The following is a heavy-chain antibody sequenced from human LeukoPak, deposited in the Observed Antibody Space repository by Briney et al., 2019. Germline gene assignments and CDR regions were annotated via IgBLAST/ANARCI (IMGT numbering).Heavy chain of an antibody. V-gene: IGHV4-59*12. CDR1: GGSISTYY. J-gene: IGHJ4*02. CDR3: ARDGGGYDY. Sequence: ETLSLTCTVSGGSISTYYWSWIRQPPGKGLEWIGYIYDSGSTNYNPSLKSRVTISVDTSKNQFSLKLSSVTAADTAVYYCARDGGGYDYWGQGTLVTVSS. D-gene: IGHD6-25*01. CDR2: IYDSGST.